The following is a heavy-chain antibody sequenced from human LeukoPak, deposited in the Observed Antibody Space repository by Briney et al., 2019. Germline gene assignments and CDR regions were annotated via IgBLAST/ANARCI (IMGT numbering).Heavy chain of an antibody. CDR1: GGSISSYY. J-gene: IGHJ6*03. CDR3: ARGTIFGVVSNDYYMDV. Sequence: SETLSLTCTVSGGSISSYYWSWIRQPPGKGLEWIGYIYYSGSTNYNPSLKSRVTISVDTSKNQLSLKLSSVTAADTAVYYCARGTIFGVVSNDYYMDVWGKGTTVTVSS. CDR2: IYYSGST. D-gene: IGHD3-3*01. V-gene: IGHV4-59*01.